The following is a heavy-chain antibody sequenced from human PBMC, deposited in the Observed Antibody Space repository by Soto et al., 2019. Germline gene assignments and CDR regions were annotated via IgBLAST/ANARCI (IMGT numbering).Heavy chain of an antibody. CDR3: ARGVLANWGPENWFDL. CDR2: IYYSGSA. V-gene: IGHV4-31*03. Sequence: TLSLTCSVSGASISRGAYYWSWIRQHPGKGLEWIGNIYYSGSAYYNPSLKSRVAISVDTSQNQFSLRLSSVTAADTAVYYCARGVLANWGPENWFDLWGQGTLVTVSS. D-gene: IGHD7-27*01. J-gene: IGHJ5*02. CDR1: GASISRGAYY.